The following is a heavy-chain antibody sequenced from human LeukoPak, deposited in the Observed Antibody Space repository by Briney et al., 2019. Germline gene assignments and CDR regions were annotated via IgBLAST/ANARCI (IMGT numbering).Heavy chain of an antibody. V-gene: IGHV4-4*07. J-gene: IGHJ5*02. Sequence: TSETLSLTCTVTGDSMGTYYWSFIRQPAGKGLEGIGRIYTSGSTNYNPSLKSRVTMSVDTSKNQFSLKLSSVTAADTAVYYCARVGYRNWFDPWGQGTLVTVSS. CDR2: IYTSGST. CDR3: ARVGYRNWFDP. D-gene: IGHD5-18*01. CDR1: GDSMGTYY.